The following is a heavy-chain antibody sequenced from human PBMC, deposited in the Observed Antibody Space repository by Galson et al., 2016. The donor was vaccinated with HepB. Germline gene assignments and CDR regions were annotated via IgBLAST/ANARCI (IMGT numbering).Heavy chain of an antibody. Sequence: SVKVSCKASGGTFRNFAISWVRQAPGQGLEWMGGIMAVIGSSNYAQKFQGRVTIAADESTSTAYMEMSSLTSEDTAVYYCATVVATIGQNWFDPWGQGTLVIVSS. CDR3: ATVVATIGQNWFDP. CDR1: GGTFRNFA. D-gene: IGHD5-12*01. V-gene: IGHV1-69*13. CDR2: IMAVIGSS. J-gene: IGHJ5*02.